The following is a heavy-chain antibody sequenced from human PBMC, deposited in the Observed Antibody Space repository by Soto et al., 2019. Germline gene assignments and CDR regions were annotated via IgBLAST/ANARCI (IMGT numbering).Heavy chain of an antibody. Sequence: SETLSLTCAVSGGSISSGGYSWSWIRQPPGKGLEWIGYMYHSGSTYYNPSLKSRVTISVDGSKNQISLNLRSVTAADTAVYYCVRDWGYGTLDYWGQGTLVTAPQ. CDR1: GGSISSGGYS. D-gene: IGHD5-18*01. CDR2: MYHSGST. J-gene: IGHJ4*02. CDR3: VRDWGYGTLDY. V-gene: IGHV4-30-2*01.